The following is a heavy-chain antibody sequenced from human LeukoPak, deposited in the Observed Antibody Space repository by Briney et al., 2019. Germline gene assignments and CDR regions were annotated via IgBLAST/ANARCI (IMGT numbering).Heavy chain of an antibody. J-gene: IGHJ4*02. V-gene: IGHV4-59*01. CDR1: GGSISSYY. Sequence: PSETLSLTRTVSGGSISSYYWSWIRQPPGKGLEWIGYIYYSGGTNYNPSLKSRVTKSVDTPKNQFSLKLSSVTAADTAVYYCAGDYGDYVVRNWGQGTLVTVSS. CDR3: AGDYGDYVVRN. D-gene: IGHD4-17*01. CDR2: IYYSGGT.